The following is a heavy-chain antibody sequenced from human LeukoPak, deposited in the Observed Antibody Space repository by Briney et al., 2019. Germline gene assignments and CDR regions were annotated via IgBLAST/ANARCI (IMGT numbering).Heavy chain of an antibody. CDR1: GGTFSSYS. CDR3: AVSRGYSNSFFDY. D-gene: IGHD6-6*01. Sequence: SVKVSCKASGGTFSSYSFSWVRQAPGQGLEWMGRIIPILPITNYAQNFQGRVTITADRSTNTAYMELSSLRSEDTALYYCAVSRGYSNSFFDYWGQGTLVTVSS. V-gene: IGHV1-69*02. J-gene: IGHJ4*02. CDR2: IIPILPIT.